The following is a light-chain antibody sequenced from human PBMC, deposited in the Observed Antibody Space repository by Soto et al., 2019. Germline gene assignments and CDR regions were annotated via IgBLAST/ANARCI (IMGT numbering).Light chain of an antibody. CDR2: EDQ. Sequence: QSVSESPGKTVTLSCTRSSGNIAFNYVQWYQQRPGSAPTIVIYEDQKRPSGVPDRFSGSIVSSSNSASLTISGLKTEDEADYYCQTYDGTNGVFGGGTKLTVL. CDR3: QTYDGTNGV. CDR1: SGNIAFNY. J-gene: IGLJ3*02. V-gene: IGLV6-57*03.